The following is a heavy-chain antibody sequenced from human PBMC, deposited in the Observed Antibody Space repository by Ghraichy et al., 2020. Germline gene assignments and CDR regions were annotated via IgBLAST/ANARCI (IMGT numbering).Heavy chain of an antibody. V-gene: IGHV2-70*11. J-gene: IGHJ3*02. CDR2: IDWDDDK. CDR1: GFSLSTSGMC. D-gene: IGHD6-13*01. CDR3: ARIHLGAIAEGGAFDI. Sequence: SGPTLVKPTQTLTLTCTFSGFSLSTSGMCVSWIRQPPGKALEWLARIDWDDDKYYSTSLKTRLTISKDTSKNQVVLTMTNMDPVDTATYYCARIHLGAIAEGGAFDIWGQGTMVTVSS.